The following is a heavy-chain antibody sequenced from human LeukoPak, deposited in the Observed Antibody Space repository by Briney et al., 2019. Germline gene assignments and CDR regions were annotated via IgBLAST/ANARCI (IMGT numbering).Heavy chain of an antibody. Sequence: SETLSLTCTVSGGSISSGGYYWSWIRQPPGKGLEWIGYIYHSGSTYYNPSLKSRVTISVDTSKNQFSLKLSSVTAADTAVYYCARVYCSSTSCPDPYFDYWGQGTLVTVSS. CDR2: IYHSGST. D-gene: IGHD2-2*01. CDR1: GGSISSGGYY. V-gene: IGHV4-30-2*01. CDR3: ARVYCSSTSCPDPYFDY. J-gene: IGHJ4*02.